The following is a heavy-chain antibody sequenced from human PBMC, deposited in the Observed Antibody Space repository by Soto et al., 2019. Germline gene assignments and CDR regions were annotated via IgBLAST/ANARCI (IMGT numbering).Heavy chain of an antibody. CDR1: GFTFSSYS. Sequence: GGSLRLSCAASGFTFSSYSMNWVRQAPGKGLEWVSYISSSSSTIYYADSVKGRFTISRDNAKNSLYLQMNSLRAEDTAVYYCAREGNYDFWSGPSLRRFSWFDPWGQGTLVTVSS. CDR2: ISSSSSTI. V-gene: IGHV3-48*01. D-gene: IGHD3-3*01. J-gene: IGHJ5*02. CDR3: AREGNYDFWSGPSLRRFSWFDP.